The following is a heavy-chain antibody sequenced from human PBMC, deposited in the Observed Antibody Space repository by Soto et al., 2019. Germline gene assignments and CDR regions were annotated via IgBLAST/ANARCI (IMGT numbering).Heavy chain of an antibody. V-gene: IGHV2-5*02. J-gene: IGHJ4*02. CDR3: ARRWDGTYALDY. D-gene: IGHD1-26*01. Sequence: QITLKESGPTLVKPTQTLTLTCTFSGFSLSTNGVGVGWIRQPPGKALEWLALIYWDGDKRYSPSLRSRLTLTKDTSKNQVVLTMTNMDPVDTATYYCARRWDGTYALDYWGQGTLVTVAS. CDR2: IYWDGDK. CDR1: GFSLSTNGVG.